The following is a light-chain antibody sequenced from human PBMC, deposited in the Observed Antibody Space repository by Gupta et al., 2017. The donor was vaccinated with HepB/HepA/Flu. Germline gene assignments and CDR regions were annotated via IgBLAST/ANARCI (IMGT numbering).Light chain of an antibody. CDR1: QGIRDD. CDR3: LQDYNYLT. CDR2: AAS. J-gene: IGKJ2*01. Sequence: AIQMTQSPSSLSASVGDRVIITCRASQGIRDDLAWYQQKPGKPPKLLIYAASTLESGVPSRFSGSGAGTEFTLTISSRQPEDFATYYCLQDYNYLTFGQGTKLKIK. V-gene: IGKV1-6*01.